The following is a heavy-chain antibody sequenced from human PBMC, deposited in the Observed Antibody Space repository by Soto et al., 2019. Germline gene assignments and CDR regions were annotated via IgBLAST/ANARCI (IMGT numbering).Heavy chain of an antibody. CDR2: IYYSGST. CDR1: GGSISSYY. CDR3: ARQNYGSGSKYFDY. D-gene: IGHD3-10*01. J-gene: IGHJ4*02. Sequence: QVQLQESGPGLVKPSETLSLTCTVSGGSISSYYWSWIRQPPGKGLEWIGYIYYSGSTHYNPSLKSRLTISVDPSKNQYSLKPNSMTAEDPAVYYCARQNYGSGSKYFDYWGQGTLVTVSS. V-gene: IGHV4-59*08.